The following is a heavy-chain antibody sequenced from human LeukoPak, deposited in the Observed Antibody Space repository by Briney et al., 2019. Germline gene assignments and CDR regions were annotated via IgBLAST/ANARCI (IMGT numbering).Heavy chain of an antibody. CDR1: GGSITSAY. J-gene: IGHJ4*02. CDR3: ARGEWEVSFDF. D-gene: IGHD3-16*02. V-gene: IGHV4-59*01. Sequence: SETLSLTCTVSGGSITSAYWSWIRQPPGKGPEWIGDISYSGTTNYNPSLKSRVTISMDTSKNRFSLRLNSVTAADTALYYCARGEWEVSFDFWGQGTLVTVSS. CDR2: ISYSGTT.